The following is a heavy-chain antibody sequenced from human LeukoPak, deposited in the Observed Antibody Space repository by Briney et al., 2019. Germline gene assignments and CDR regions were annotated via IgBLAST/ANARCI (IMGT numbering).Heavy chain of an antibody. CDR1: RGSISSNNW. CDR3: ARQHESSPPGD. CDR2: IYHSGST. V-gene: IGHV4-4*02. Sequence: PSGTLSLTCAVSRGSISSNNWWSGVRQPPGKRLEWIAEIYHSGSTYYNPSLKRRVTISVDTSKNQFSLKLSSVTAADTAVYYCARQHESSPPGDWGQGTLVTVSS. D-gene: IGHD6-13*01. J-gene: IGHJ4*02.